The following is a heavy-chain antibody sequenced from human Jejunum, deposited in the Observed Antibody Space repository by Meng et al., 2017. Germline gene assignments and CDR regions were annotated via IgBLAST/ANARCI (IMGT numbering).Heavy chain of an antibody. V-gene: IGHV4-4*07. J-gene: IGHJ2*01. CDR3: ARDYGDNYDISTGYFKGYYFDL. D-gene: IGHD3-9*01. CDR2: IYSSGSA. CDR1: GGSINKFY. Sequence: EPGPGLGEPSESLSRTCTGPGGSINKFYWSWIRQPAGKGLEWIGRIYSSGSATFNASLKSRVSMSVDTSNNQFSLTLTSMTAADAAMYYCARDYGDNYDISTGYFKGYYFDLWGRGTLVTVSS.